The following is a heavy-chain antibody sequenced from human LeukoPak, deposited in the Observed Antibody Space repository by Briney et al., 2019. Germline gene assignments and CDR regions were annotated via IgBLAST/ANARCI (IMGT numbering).Heavy chain of an antibody. CDR2: IYYSGST. CDR3: ARGSSGWLHGGFDY. D-gene: IGHD6-19*01. Sequence: KTSETLSLTCTVSGGSISSYYWSWIRQPPGKGLEWIGYIYYSGSTNYNPSLKSRVTISVDTSKNQFSLKLSSVTAADTAVYYCARGSSGWLHGGFDYWGQGTLVTVSS. J-gene: IGHJ4*02. CDR1: GGSISSYY. V-gene: IGHV4-59*01.